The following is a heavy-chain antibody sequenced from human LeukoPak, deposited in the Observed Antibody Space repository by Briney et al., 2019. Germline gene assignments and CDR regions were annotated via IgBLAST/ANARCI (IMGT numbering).Heavy chain of an antibody. Sequence: GASVKVSCKXSGYTFTSDGISWVRQAPRQGLEWMGRISAYNGNTNYAQKLQGRVTMTTDTSTSTAYMELRSLRSDDTAVYYCARDWGYCSSTSCYLVWGQGTLVTVSS. CDR3: ARDWGYCSSTSCYLV. J-gene: IGHJ4*02. D-gene: IGHD2-2*01. CDR2: ISAYNGNT. V-gene: IGHV1-18*01. CDR1: GYTFTSDG.